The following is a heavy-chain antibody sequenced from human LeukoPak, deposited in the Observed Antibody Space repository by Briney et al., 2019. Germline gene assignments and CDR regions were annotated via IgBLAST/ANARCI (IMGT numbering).Heavy chain of an antibody. CDR3: ASQETRSGISASET. CDR1: GGSIRSSRYY. CDR2: IFYSGAT. D-gene: IGHD6-13*01. Sequence: PSETLSLTCTVSGGSIRSSRYYWGWIRQPPGKGLEWIASIFYSGATYYNPSLKSRVTISQDTSSNQFSLKLRSVTAADTAMYYCASQETRSGISASETWGQGTLVTVSS. V-gene: IGHV4-39*01. J-gene: IGHJ5*01.